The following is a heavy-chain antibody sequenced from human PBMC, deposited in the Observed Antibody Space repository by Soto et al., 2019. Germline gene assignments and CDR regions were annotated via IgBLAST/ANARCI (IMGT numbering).Heavy chain of an antibody. CDR2: ISAYNGNT. CDR1: GYTFTSYG. Sequence: ASVKVFCKASGYTFTSYGISWVRQAPGQGLEWMGWISAYNGNTNYAQKLQGRVTMTTDTSTSTAYMELRSLRSDDTAVYYCARPGTVIPPPDYYGMDVWGQGTTVTVSS. D-gene: IGHD4-4*01. V-gene: IGHV1-18*01. CDR3: ARPGTVIPPPDYYGMDV. J-gene: IGHJ6*02.